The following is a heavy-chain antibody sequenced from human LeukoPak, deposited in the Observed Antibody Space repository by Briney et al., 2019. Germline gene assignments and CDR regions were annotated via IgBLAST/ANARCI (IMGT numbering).Heavy chain of an antibody. Sequence: GGSLRLSCAASGFIFSSYGMSWVRQAPGKGLEWVSIISTSDTSTYYADSVKGRFTISRDNAKNSLYLQMNSLRAEDTAVYYCARSTGRWPPYYYYYYMDVWGKGTTVTISS. V-gene: IGHV3-21*01. CDR2: ISTSDTST. J-gene: IGHJ6*03. CDR3: ARSTGRWPPYYYYYYMDV. CDR1: GFIFSSYG. D-gene: IGHD5-24*01.